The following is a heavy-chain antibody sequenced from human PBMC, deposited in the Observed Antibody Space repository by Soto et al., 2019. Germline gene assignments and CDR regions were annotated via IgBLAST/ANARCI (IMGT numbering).Heavy chain of an antibody. V-gene: IGHV3-23*01. Sequence: EVQLLESGGGLVQPGGSLRLSCAASGFTFSSYAMSWVRQAPGKGLEWVSAISGSGGSTYYADSVKGRFTISRDNSKNTLYQQMKSLRAEDTAVYYCAKVMGKAYCGADCYSNPDYWGQGTLVTVSS. CDR2: ISGSGGST. J-gene: IGHJ4*02. CDR1: GFTFSSYA. CDR3: AKVMGKAYCGADCYSNPDY. D-gene: IGHD2-21*02.